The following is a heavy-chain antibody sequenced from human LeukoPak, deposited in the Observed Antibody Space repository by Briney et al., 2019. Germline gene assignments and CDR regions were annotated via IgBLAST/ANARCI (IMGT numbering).Heavy chain of an antibody. CDR2: IIPIFGTA. D-gene: IGHD6-13*01. J-gene: IGHJ5*02. CDR3: ARDVRSKQQLNRFDP. Sequence: ASVKVSCKASGGIFSSYAISWVRQAPGQGLEWMGGIIPIFGTANYAQKFQGRVTITTDESTSTAYMELSSLRSEDTAVYYCARDVRSKQQLNRFDPWGQGTLVTVSS. V-gene: IGHV1-69*05. CDR1: GGIFSSYA.